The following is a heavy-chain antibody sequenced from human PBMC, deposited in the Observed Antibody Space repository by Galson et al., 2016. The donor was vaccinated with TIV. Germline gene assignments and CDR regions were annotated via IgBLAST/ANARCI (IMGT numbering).Heavy chain of an antibody. CDR3: VRDGSYYAGLGSPSMDV. D-gene: IGHD3-10*01. CDR2: ISFDASSK. Sequence: SLRLSCAASGFTFSRYAMHWVRQAPGKGLEWLAVISFDASSKWYADSVRGRFTVSIDTSKDTLYLQVDTLRPEDTAVYYCVRDGSYYAGLGSPSMDVWGHVTAVSVSS. J-gene: IGHJ6*02. V-gene: IGHV3-30*04. CDR1: GFTFSRYA.